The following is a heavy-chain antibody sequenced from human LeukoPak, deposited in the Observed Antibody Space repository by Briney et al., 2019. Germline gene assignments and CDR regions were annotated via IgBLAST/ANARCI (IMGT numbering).Heavy chain of an antibody. Sequence: PSETLSLTCAVYYASYSGYYWSWTRQPPGKGLEWIGEINHSGSPNYNPSLKSRVTISIDTSKNQFSLKLSPVTAADTAVYYCARKLSDDYGSGTYRTIDAFDVCGQGTMVTVSS. CDR1: YASYSGYY. CDR2: INHSGSP. V-gene: IGHV4-34*01. CDR3: ARKLSDDYGSGTYRTIDAFDV. J-gene: IGHJ3*01. D-gene: IGHD3-10*01.